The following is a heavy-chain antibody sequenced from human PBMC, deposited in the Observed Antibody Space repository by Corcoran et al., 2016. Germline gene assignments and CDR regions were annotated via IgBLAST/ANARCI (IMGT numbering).Heavy chain of an antibody. D-gene: IGHD3-22*01. CDR2: LSYVGSNK. V-gene: IGHV3-30*18. CDR3: AKPRYYDSSGYQCY. Sequence: VQLVESGGGLVKPGGSLRLSCAASGFTCSSYGMHWVRQAPGKGLEWVAVLSYVGSNKYYADSVKGRFTISRDNSKNTLYLQMNSLGAEDTAVYYCAKPRYYDSSGYQCYWGQGTLVTVSA. CDR1: GFTCSSYG. J-gene: IGHJ4*02.